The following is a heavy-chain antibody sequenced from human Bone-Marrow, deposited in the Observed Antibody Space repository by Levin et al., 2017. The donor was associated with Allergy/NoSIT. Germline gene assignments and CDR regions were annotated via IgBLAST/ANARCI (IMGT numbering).Heavy chain of an antibody. CDR3: ARDFARTYPAGYSSPVSTDNNWFDP. V-gene: IGHV6-1*01. J-gene: IGHJ5*02. CDR2: TYYRSKWYN. Sequence: SQTLSLTCAISGDSVSSNSAAWNWIRQSPSRGLEWLGRTYYRSKWYNDYAVSVKSRITINPDTSKNQFSLQLNSVTPEDTAVYYCARDFARTYPAGYSSPVSTDNNWFDPWGQGTLVTVSS. D-gene: IGHD6-13*01. CDR1: GDSVSSNSAA.